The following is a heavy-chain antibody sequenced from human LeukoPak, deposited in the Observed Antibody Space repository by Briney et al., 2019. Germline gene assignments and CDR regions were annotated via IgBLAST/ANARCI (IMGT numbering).Heavy chain of an antibody. CDR2: ISHDGSTK. CDR1: GFTFTSYA. CDR3: ARDLYSDFSGNWGPGDI. D-gene: IGHD3-22*01. J-gene: IGHJ3*02. V-gene: IGHV3-30-3*01. Sequence: QSGGSLRLSCAASGFTFTSYALHWVRQAPGKGLEWVAVISHDGSTKYYADSVKGRFTISRDNSKNTLYVQMNSLRVEDTAVYYCARDLYSDFSGNWGPGDIWGQGTMVTVSS.